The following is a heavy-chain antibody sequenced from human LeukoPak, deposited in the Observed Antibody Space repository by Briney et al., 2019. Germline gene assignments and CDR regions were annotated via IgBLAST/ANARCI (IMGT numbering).Heavy chain of an antibody. V-gene: IGHV4-30-2*01. CDR1: GGSISSGGYY. J-gene: IGHJ3*02. CDR2: IYHSGST. Sequence: SETLSLTCTVSGGSISSGGYYWSWIRQPPGKGLEWIGYIYHSGSTYYNPSLKSRVTISVDTSKNQFSLKLSSVTAADTAVYYCARVGPSWSMVRGAPSNDIWGQGTMVTVSS. D-gene: IGHD3-10*01. CDR3: ARVGPSWSMVRGAPSNDI.